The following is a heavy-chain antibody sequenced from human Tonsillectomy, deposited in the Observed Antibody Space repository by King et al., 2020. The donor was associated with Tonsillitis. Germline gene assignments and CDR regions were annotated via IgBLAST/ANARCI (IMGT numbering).Heavy chain of an antibody. CDR2: ISWDGGNT. D-gene: IGHD3-16*01. J-gene: IGHJ4*02. Sequence: VQLVESGGVVVQPGGSLRLSCAASGFTFDDYTMHWVRQAPGKGLEWVSLISWDGGNTFYADSVKGRFTISRDNRKNSLYLQMSGLKTEDTAVYYCAKSSVGGNIGAFEFDYWGQGTLVTVSS. CDR3: AKSSVGGNIGAFEFDY. CDR1: GFTFDDYT. V-gene: IGHV3-43*01.